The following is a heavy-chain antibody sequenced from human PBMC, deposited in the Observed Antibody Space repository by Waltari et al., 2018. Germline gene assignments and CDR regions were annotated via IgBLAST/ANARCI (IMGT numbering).Heavy chain of an antibody. J-gene: IGHJ4*02. CDR2: IHNDGTTT. CDR3: AKARGSTSSRYYFDY. V-gene: IGHV3-23*03. Sequence: EVQLLESGGGLVQPGGSLRLSCAGPGFAFSNYAMSWVRQAPGKGLEWVSLIHNDGTTTYYADSVKGRFTIFRDDSKNTLYLQVNSPVAEDTALYYCAKARGSTSSRYYFDYWGQGTLVTVSS. D-gene: IGHD6-6*01. CDR1: GFAFSNYA.